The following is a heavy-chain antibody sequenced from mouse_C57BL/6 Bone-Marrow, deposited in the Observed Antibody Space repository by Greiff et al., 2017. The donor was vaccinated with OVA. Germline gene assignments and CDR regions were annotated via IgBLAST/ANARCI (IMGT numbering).Heavy chain of an antibody. D-gene: IGHD2-4*01. Sequence: EVKLVESGGGLVQPGGSMKLSCAASGFTFSDAWMDWVRQSPEKGLEWVAEIRNKANNHATYYAVSVKGRFTISRDASKRSVYLQMNSIRAEDTGIYYGKGYYDDDVEVWGTGTTVTVSA. J-gene: IGHJ1*03. CDR1: GFTFSDAW. CDR3: KGYYDDDVEV. V-gene: IGHV6-6*01. CDR2: IRNKANNHAT.